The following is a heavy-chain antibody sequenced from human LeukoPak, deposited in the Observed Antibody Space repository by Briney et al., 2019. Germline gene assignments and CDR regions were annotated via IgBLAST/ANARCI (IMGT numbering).Heavy chain of an antibody. D-gene: IGHD6-13*01. CDR3: ARDLSSSWSPGV. V-gene: IGHV3-30-3*01. CDR2: ISYDGSNK. J-gene: IGHJ3*01. Sequence: GGSLRLSCAASGFTFSGYPIHWVRQAPGKGLEWVAVISYDGSNKYYADSVKGRFTISRDNSKNTIYLQMNSLRIEDTAMYYCARDLSSSWSPGVWGQGTMVSVSS. CDR1: GFTFSGYP.